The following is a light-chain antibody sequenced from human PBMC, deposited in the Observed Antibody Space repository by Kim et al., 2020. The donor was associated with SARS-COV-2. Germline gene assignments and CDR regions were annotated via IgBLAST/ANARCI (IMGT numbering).Light chain of an antibody. CDR1: SNVVGDNKI. V-gene: IGLV2-8*01. CDR2: EVT. Sequence: PEQSVTFSCSGTSNVVGDNKIVSWYQQHPGKAPKVLIYEVTQRPSGVPDRFSGSKSGNTASLTVSGLQPQDEADYDGSSYAVSRFVFGTGTKVTVL. CDR3: SSYAVSRFV. J-gene: IGLJ1*01.